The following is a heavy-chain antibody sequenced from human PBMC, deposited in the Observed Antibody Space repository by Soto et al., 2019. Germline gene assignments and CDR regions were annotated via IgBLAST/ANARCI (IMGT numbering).Heavy chain of an antibody. CDR3: ARDVLDNYYYYGMDV. V-gene: IGHV3-7*03. CDR1: GFTFSSYW. J-gene: IGHJ6*02. D-gene: IGHD2-8*02. Sequence: EVQLVESGGGLVQPGGSLRLSCAASGFTFSSYWMSWVRQAPGKGLEWVANIKQDGSEKYYVDTVKGRFTISRDNAENSLYLQMNSLRAEDTAVYYCARDVLDNYYYYGMDVWGQGTTVTVSS. CDR2: IKQDGSEK.